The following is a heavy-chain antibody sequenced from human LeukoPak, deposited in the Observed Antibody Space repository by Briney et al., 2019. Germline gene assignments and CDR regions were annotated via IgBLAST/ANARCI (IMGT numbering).Heavy chain of an antibody. Sequence: PGGSLRLSCAASGFPFSSYAMSWVRQAPGKGLEWVSAISGSGGSTYYADSVKGRFTISRDNSKNTLYLQMNSLRAEDTAVYYRAKDPRACCSSTMFDPWGQGTLVTVSS. CDR1: GFPFSSYA. J-gene: IGHJ5*02. CDR2: ISGSGGST. V-gene: IGHV3-23*01. D-gene: IGHD2-2*01. CDR3: AKDPRACCSSTMFDP.